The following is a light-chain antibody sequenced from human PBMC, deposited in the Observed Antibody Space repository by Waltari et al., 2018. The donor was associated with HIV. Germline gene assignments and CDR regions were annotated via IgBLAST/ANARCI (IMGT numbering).Light chain of an antibody. Sequence: QSALTQPASVSACPGQSITISCTGTSNDVGNYNLVPGYQQHPVKVPKLIIDEVNKQPSGASYRFSGSKSGYTASLTISGLQAEDEADYYCCSYERSRIMVVGGGTKLTVL. CDR3: CSYERSRIMV. V-gene: IGLV2-23*02. J-gene: IGLJ2*01. CDR1: SNDVGNYNL. CDR2: EVN.